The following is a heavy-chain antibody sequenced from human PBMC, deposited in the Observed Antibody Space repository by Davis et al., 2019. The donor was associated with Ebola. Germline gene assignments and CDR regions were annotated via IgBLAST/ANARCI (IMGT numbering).Heavy chain of an antibody. CDR3: ARGWAVAY. CDR2: INPHNGNT. D-gene: IGHD6-19*01. V-gene: IGHV1-18*04. Sequence: AASVKVSCKASGYSFTKYGISWVRQAPGQGLEWMGWINPHNGNTNYAQNVQGRVTMTTDTSTSTAYMEVGILRSDDTAVYYCARGWAVAYWGQGTLVTVSS. CDR1: GYSFTKYG. J-gene: IGHJ4*02.